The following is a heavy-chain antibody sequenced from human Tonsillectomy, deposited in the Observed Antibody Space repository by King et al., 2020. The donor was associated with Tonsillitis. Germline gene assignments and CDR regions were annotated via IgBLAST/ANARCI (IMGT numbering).Heavy chain of an antibody. Sequence: VQLQESGPGLVKPSQTLSLTCTVSGASIIRDSYYWSWTRQPAGKGLEWMGRLYISGRTNYNPSLDSRVTMSTDTSRNQFSLKLRSVTAADTAVYYCARGGDLSTGGSLFDPWGQGTLVTVSS. J-gene: IGHJ5*02. CDR1: GASIIRDSYY. D-gene: IGHD3-9*01. CDR2: LYISGRT. V-gene: IGHV4-61*02. CDR3: ARGGDLSTGGSLFDP.